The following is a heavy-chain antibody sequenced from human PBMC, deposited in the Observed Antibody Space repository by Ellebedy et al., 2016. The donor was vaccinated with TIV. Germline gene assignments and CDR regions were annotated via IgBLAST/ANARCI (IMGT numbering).Heavy chain of an antibody. D-gene: IGHD3-22*01. V-gene: IGHV3-7*03. J-gene: IGHJ3*02. CDR2: INQDGSEK. CDR3: ARGVHYYDSSGYSSLDAFDI. Sequence: PGGSLRLSCAASGFTFNSYWMSWVRQAPGKGLEWVANINQDGSEKYYVDSVKGRFTISRDNAKNSLYLQMNSLRAEDTAVYYCARGVHYYDSSGYSSLDAFDIWGQGTMVTVSS. CDR1: GFTFNSYW.